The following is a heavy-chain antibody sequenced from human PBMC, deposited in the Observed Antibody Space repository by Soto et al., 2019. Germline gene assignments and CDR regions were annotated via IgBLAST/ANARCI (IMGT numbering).Heavy chain of an antibody. J-gene: IGHJ6*02. V-gene: IGHV4-31*03. CDR2: LFYSGST. Sequence: PSETMSLTSTVSGGSISSDGYYWSWIRQHPGQGLEWIGYLFYSGSTYYNPSLKSRVTISVDTSKNQFSLKLSSVTAADTAVYYCARPNYYYYFMDVWGQGTTVTVSS. CDR1: GGSISSDGYY. CDR3: ARPNYYYYFMDV.